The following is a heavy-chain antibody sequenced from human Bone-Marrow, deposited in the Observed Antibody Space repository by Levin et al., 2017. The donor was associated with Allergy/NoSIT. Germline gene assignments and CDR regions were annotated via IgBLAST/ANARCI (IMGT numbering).Heavy chain of an antibody. V-gene: IGHV1-69*01. CDR3: ARGPSRNYNYDPNGFPYYFED. CDR2: IIPLFDMP. CDR1: GGTFSTYA. Sequence: PGESLKISCKASGGTFSTYAISWVRQAPGQGPEWMGGIIPLFDMPNYAQKFQGRVTMTADESTSTAYMELSSLRYEDTAVYYCARGPSRNYNYDPNGFPYYFEDWGQGTLVTVSS. D-gene: IGHD3-22*01. J-gene: IGHJ4*02.